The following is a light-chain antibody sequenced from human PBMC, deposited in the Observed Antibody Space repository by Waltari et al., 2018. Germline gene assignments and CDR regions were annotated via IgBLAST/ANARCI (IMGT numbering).Light chain of an antibody. V-gene: IGKV2-28*01. J-gene: IGKJ1*01. Sequence: DIVVTRSPLSLPVTPGEPASISCRFSQSLLHGNGNNYFGWYLQKPGQSPQLVIYLGSNRASGVPDRFSGSGSGTDFTLRISRVEAEDVGVYYCMHNLHTLGTLGPRTKVEIK. CDR3: MHNLHTLGT. CDR1: QSLLHGNGNNY. CDR2: LGS.